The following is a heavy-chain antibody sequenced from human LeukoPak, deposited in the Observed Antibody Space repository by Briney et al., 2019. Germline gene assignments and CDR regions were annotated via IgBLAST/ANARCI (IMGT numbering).Heavy chain of an antibody. CDR1: GGTFSSYA. V-gene: IGHV1-69*04. CDR3: ASPNRYCGGDCYSQPLLGVGHYYYGMDV. J-gene: IGHJ6*02. CDR2: IIPIFGIA. Sequence: GASVNVSCKASGGTFSSYAISWVRQAPGQGLEWMGRIIPIFGIANYAQKFQGRVTITADKSTSTAYMELSSLRSEDTAVYYCASPNRYCGGDCYSQPLLGVGHYYYGMDVWGQGTTVTVSS. D-gene: IGHD2-21*02.